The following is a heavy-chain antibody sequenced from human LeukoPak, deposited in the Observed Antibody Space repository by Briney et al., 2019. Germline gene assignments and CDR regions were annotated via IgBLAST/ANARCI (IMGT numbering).Heavy chain of an antibody. CDR1: GFTFSSYA. J-gene: IGHJ4*02. V-gene: IGHV3-23*01. D-gene: IGHD3-3*01. CDR2: VSGGGVGT. CDR3: ARDKSGDY. Sequence: PGGSLRLSCAASGFTFSSYAMSWVRQAPGKGLEWVSTVSGGGVGTYYADSVKGRFTISRDNSKNTLYLQMNSLRAEDTAVYYCARDKSGDYWGQGTLVTVSS.